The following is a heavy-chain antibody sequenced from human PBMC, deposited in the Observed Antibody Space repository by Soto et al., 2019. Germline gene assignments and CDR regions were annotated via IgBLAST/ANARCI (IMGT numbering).Heavy chain of an antibody. V-gene: IGHV1-69*06. CDR1: GGTFSSYA. J-gene: IGHJ6*02. CDR2: IIPIFGTA. CDR3: AREDSIYGMDV. Sequence: SVKVSCKSSGGTFSSYAISWVRQAPGQGLEWMGGIIPIFGTANYAQKFQGRVTITADKSTGTAYMELSSLRSEDTAVYYCAREDSIYGMDVWGQGTTVTVSS. D-gene: IGHD3-3*02.